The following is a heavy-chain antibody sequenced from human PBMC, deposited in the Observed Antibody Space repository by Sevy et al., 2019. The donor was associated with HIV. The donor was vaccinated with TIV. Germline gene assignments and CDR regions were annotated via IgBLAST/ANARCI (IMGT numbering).Heavy chain of an antibody. D-gene: IGHD1-26*01. Sequence: GGSLRLSCPASGFIFSNFAMHWVRQAPGKGLEWVAVTSYDGSHKYYADSVKGRFTVSRDNSRNILSLEMNSLRRDDTAVYYCARGENNDEFFQYWGQGTLVTVSS. J-gene: IGHJ1*01. CDR3: ARGENNDEFFQY. CDR2: TSYDGSHK. V-gene: IGHV3-30*04. CDR1: GFIFSNFA.